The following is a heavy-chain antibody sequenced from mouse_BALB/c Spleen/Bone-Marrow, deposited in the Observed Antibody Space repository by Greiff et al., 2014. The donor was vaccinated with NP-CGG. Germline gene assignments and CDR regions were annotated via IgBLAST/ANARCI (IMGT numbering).Heavy chain of an antibody. CDR3: ARYYYGSSYFDY. J-gene: IGHJ2*01. V-gene: IGHV14-3*02. CDR1: GFNIKDTY. CDR2: IDPANGTT. Sequence: VQLQQSGAELVKPGASVKLSCTASGFNIKDTYMHWVKQRPEQGLEWIGRIDPANGTTKDDPRFQGKATITADTSSNTAYLQLSSLTSEDTAVYYCARYYYGSSYFDYWGQGTTLTVSS. D-gene: IGHD1-1*01.